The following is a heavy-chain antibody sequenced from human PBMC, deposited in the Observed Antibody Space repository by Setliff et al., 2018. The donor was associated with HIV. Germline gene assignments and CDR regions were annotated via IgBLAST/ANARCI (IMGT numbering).Heavy chain of an antibody. CDR2: ISWDGSST. D-gene: IGHD6-19*01. J-gene: IGHJ6*02. CDR1: GFTFDNYT. V-gene: IGHV3-43*01. CDR3: AKGLKHRSDSAWFYYDMDV. Sequence: PGGSLRLSCGASGFTFDNYTMHWVRQVPGKGLEWLSLISWDGSSTYYADSVKGRFTISRDNSKNSLHLQMSSLRPEDTAFYYCAKGLKHRSDSAWFYYDMDVWGPGTTVTVSS.